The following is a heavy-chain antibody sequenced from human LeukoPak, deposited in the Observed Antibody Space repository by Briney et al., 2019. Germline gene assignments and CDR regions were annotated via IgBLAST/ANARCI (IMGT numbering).Heavy chain of an antibody. D-gene: IGHD6-13*01. CDR2: ISAYNGNT. CDR3: ARGDQYSSSWPLDY. Sequence: ASVKVSCKASSYTFTSYGISWVRQAPGQGLEWMGWISAYNGNTNYAQKLQGRVTMTTDTSTSTAYMELRSLRSDDTAVYYCARGDQYSSSWPLDYWGQGTLVTVSS. CDR1: SYTFTSYG. J-gene: IGHJ4*02. V-gene: IGHV1-18*01.